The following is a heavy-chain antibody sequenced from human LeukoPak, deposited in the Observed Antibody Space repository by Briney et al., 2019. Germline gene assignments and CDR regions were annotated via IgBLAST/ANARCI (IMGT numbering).Heavy chain of an antibody. J-gene: IGHJ6*03. CDR3: ARLKYYDSTGYSPGYYMDV. CDR1: GGSIINYY. D-gene: IGHD3-22*01. V-gene: IGHV4-4*07. CDR2: IYVTGST. Sequence: SETLSLTCTVSGGSIINYYWSWIRQPAGTGLEWVGRIYVTGSTIYNPSLQSRLSMSVDTSKNQFSLRLTPVTAADTAVYYCARLKYYDSTGYSPGYYMDVWGKGITVTVSS.